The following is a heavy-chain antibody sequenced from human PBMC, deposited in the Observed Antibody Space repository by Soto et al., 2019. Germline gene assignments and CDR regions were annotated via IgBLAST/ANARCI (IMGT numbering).Heavy chain of an antibody. J-gene: IGHJ6*02. CDR2: TYYRSKWFN. CDR3: SRDRAEAGTYYYGMDV. V-gene: IGHV6-1*01. Sequence: LSLTCAISGDSVSRNSGAWNGLRQSPSRGLECLGRTYYRSKWFNDYAVSVKGRITINPDTSKNQFSLQLNSVTPEDTAVYYCSRDRAEAGTYYYGMDVWGQGTTVTVSS. D-gene: IGHD6-19*01. CDR1: GDSVSRNSGA.